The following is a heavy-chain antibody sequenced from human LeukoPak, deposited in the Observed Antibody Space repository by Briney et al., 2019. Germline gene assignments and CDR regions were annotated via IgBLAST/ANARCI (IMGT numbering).Heavy chain of an antibody. CDR3: AESGYSGSYYPIDY. D-gene: IGHD1-26*01. CDR2: ISAYNGNT. V-gene: IGHV1-18*01. CDR1: GGTFSSYA. Sequence: ASVKVSCKASGGTFSSYAISWVRQAPGQGLEWMGWISAYNGNTNYAQKLQGRVTMTTDTSTSTAYMELRSLRSDDTAVYYCAESGYSGSYYPIDYWGQGTLVTVSS. J-gene: IGHJ4*02.